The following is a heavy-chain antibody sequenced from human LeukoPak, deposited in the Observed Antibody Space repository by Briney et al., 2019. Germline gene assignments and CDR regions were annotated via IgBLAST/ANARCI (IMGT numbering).Heavy chain of an antibody. CDR1: EFTFTSSA. CDR3: ASRGYQLLSPFDY. J-gene: IGHJ4*02. D-gene: IGHD2-2*01. V-gene: IGHV1-58*02. Sequence: SVKVSCKASEFTFTSSAMQWVRQARGQRLEWIGWIVVGSGNTNYAQKFQERVTITRDMSTSTAYMELSSLRSEDTAVYYCASRGYQLLSPFDYWGQGTLVTVSS. CDR2: IVVGSGNT.